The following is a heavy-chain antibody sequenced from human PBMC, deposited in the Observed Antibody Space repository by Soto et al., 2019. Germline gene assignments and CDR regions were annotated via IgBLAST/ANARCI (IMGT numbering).Heavy chain of an antibody. CDR2: LSGNSGTT. D-gene: IGHD3-3*01. CDR3: AKGSKFTIFSPNDY. CDR1: GFTFRTYA. J-gene: IGHJ4*02. V-gene: IGHV3-23*01. Sequence: VQLLESGGGLVQPGGSLRLSCAASGFTFRTYAMAWVRQAPGKGLEWVSALSGNSGTTYSADSVKGRFTISRDNSRNTLYLQTSSLRADDTALYYCAKGSKFTIFSPNDYWGQGTLVTVSS.